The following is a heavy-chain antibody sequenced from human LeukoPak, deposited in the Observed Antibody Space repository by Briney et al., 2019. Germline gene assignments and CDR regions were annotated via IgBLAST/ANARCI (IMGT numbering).Heavy chain of an antibody. J-gene: IGHJ4*02. CDR1: GFTFSSYS. CDR2: ISSSSSYI. D-gene: IGHD1-26*01. Sequence: PGGSLRLSCAASGFTFSSYSMNWVRQALGKGLEWVSSISSSSSYIYYADSVRGRFTISRDNAKNSLYLQMNSLRAEDTAVHYCARDLGGDYFDYWGQGTLVTVSS. V-gene: IGHV3-21*01. CDR3: ARDLGGDYFDY.